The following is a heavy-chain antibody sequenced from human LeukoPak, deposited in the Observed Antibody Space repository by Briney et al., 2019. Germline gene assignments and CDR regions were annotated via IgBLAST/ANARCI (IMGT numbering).Heavy chain of an antibody. V-gene: IGHV3-23*01. Sequence: GSLRLSCAASGFTFSSYAMSWVRQAPGKGLEWVSAISGSGGSTYYADSVKGRFTISRDNSKNTLYLKMNSLRAEATAVYYSAKVTPVIAAEYYFDYWGQGTLVTVSS. J-gene: IGHJ4*02. CDR3: AKVTPVIAAEYYFDY. D-gene: IGHD6-13*01. CDR1: GFTFSSYA. CDR2: ISGSGGST.